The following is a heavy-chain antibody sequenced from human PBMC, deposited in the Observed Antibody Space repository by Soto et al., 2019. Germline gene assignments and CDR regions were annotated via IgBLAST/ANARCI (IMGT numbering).Heavy chain of an antibody. D-gene: IGHD1-26*01. V-gene: IGHV2-5*02. CDR1: GCSLTASGVG. CDR2: IYWDDDE. CDR3: AHRLVPGDGWFDP. J-gene: IGHJ5*02. Sequence: SGPTLVNPTAPLTLTCTFSGCSLTASGVGVGWIRQPPGKALEWLALIYWDDDERYSPSLKSRLTITQDTTENQVVLTMTNMDHIDTATYFCAHRLVPGDGWFDPWGQGTLVTVSS.